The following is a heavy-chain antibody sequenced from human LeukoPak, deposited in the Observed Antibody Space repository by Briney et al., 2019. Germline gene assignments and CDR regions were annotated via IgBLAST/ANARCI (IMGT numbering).Heavy chain of an antibody. J-gene: IGHJ4*02. D-gene: IGHD4-11*01. CDR1: GYSISSGYY. V-gene: IGHV4-61*02. CDR2: IYISGNT. CDR3: ARQKPSTFRQYGRGRPFDY. Sequence: SETLSLTCTVSGYSISSGYYWSWIRQSAGKGLEWIGRIYISGNTDYNPSLNSRVTISVDTSENQFSLNLNSVTAADTAVYYCARQKPSTFRQYGRGRPFDYWGQGTLVTVSS.